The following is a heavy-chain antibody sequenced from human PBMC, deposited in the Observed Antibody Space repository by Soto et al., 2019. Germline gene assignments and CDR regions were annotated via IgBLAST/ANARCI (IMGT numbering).Heavy chain of an antibody. CDR1: GGTFSSYA. V-gene: IGHV1-69*06. Sequence: ASVKVSCKASGGTFSSYAISWVRQAPGQGLEWMGGIIPIFGTANYAQKFQGRVTITADKSTSTAYMELSSLRSEDTAVYYCARVGPPNYYDSSGYYYDCWGQGTLVTVSS. J-gene: IGHJ4*02. D-gene: IGHD3-22*01. CDR3: ARVGPPNYYDSSGYYYDC. CDR2: IIPIFGTA.